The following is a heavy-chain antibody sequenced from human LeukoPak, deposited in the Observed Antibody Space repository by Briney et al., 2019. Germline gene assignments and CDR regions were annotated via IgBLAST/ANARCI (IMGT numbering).Heavy chain of an antibody. Sequence: ASVTASCKAPGYTFTSYGISWVRQAPGKGREGMGWISAYNGKTNYAQKLQGRVTMTTDTSTSTAYMELRSLRSDDTAVYYCARVKYYYGSGSYADVTYYYGMDVWGQGTTVTVSS. CDR3: ARVKYYYGSGSYADVTYYYGMDV. V-gene: IGHV1-18*01. J-gene: IGHJ6*02. D-gene: IGHD3-10*01. CDR2: ISAYNGKT. CDR1: GYTFTSYG.